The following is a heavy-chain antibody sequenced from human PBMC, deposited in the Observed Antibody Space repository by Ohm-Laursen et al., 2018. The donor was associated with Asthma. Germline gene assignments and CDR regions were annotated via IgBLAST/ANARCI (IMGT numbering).Heavy chain of an antibody. CDR2: VGGDGDIT. Sequence: SLRLSCAASGFSFENYNMNWVRQAPGKGLEWVAVVGGDGDITHYADAVKGRFTISRDNAKSTPYLLLNRLRVEDTAVYYCARAQEASGLYNSFFDYWGQGTLVTVSS. CDR3: ARAQEASGLYNSFFDY. CDR1: GFSFENYN. D-gene: IGHD3-3*01. J-gene: IGHJ4*02. V-gene: IGHV3-23*01.